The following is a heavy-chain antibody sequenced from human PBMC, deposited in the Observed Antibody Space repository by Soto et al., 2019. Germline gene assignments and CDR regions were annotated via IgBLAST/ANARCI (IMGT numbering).Heavy chain of an antibody. CDR2: INHSGST. J-gene: IGHJ6*03. CDR1: GGCFSGYY. CDR3: TRVPAAHYYYYYMDV. V-gene: IGHV4-34*01. Sequence: SETLSLTCAVYGGCFSGYYWSWIRQPPGKGLEWIGEINHSGSTNYNPSLKSRVTISVDTSKNQFSLKLSSVTAADTAVYYCTRVPAAHYYYYYMDVWGKGTTVTVSS. D-gene: IGHD2-2*01.